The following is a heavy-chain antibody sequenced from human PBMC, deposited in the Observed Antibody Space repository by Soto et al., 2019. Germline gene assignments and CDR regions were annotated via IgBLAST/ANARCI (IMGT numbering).Heavy chain of an antibody. CDR3: ARDKITGLFAY. D-gene: IGHD1-20*01. Sequence: QVQLQQWGAGLLKPSETLSLTCAVYGGSFSGYYWTWIRQPPGTGLEWIGEINHSGSTNYNPSLKSTVTISVDTSKHQFSQKLASVTAADTDVYYCARDKITGLFAYWGEGTLVTVSS. V-gene: IGHV4-34*01. CDR2: INHSGST. J-gene: IGHJ4*02. CDR1: GGSFSGYY.